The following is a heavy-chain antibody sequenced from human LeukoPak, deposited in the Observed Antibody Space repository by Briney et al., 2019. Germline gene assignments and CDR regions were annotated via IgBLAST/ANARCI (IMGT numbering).Heavy chain of an antibody. D-gene: IGHD1-1*01. V-gene: IGHV4-61*02. J-gene: IGHJ5*02. CDR2: IGTSGGT. Sequence: SQTLSLTCTISADFLISDVYYWGWIRQPAGKGLEWIGRIGTSGGTNYNPSLKSRLTISLDTSKDEFSLTVSSVAAADTAVYYCARWNRESRWYDPWGQGTLVTVSS. CDR1: ADFLISDVYY. CDR3: ARWNRESRWYDP.